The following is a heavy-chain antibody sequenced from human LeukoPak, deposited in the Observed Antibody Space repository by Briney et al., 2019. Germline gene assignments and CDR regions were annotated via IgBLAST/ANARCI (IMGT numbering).Heavy chain of an antibody. V-gene: IGHV1-18*01. CDR2: ISAYNGNT. CDR3: ARGSENYYDSSGYYGNNWFDP. D-gene: IGHD3-22*01. Sequence: ASVKVSCKASGYTFTSYGINWVRQAPGQGLEWMGWISAYNGNTNYAQKLQGRVTMTTDTSTSTAYMELRSLRPDDTAVYYCARGSENYYDSSGYYGNNWFDPWGQGTLVTVSS. J-gene: IGHJ5*02. CDR1: GYTFTSYG.